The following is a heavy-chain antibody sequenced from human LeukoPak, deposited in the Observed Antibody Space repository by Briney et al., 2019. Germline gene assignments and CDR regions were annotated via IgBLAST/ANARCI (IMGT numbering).Heavy chain of an antibody. V-gene: IGHV3-7*05. CDR3: AKHSYRVDSFTDY. D-gene: IGHD5-12*01. CDR2: IKEDGSQK. Sequence: GGSLRLSCAASGFTFSTYWMSWVRQAPGKGLEWVANIKEDGSQKYYVDSVKGRFTISRDNAKNSQYLQMNSLRAEDTAVYYCAKHSYRVDSFTDYWGQGTLVTVSS. J-gene: IGHJ4*02. CDR1: GFTFSTYW.